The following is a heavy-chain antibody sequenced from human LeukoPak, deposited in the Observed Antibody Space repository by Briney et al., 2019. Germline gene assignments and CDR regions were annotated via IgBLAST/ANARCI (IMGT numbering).Heavy chain of an antibody. CDR1: GFTFSSSA. CDR3: VKDQRIAVAAYYFDY. D-gene: IGHD6-19*01. J-gene: IGHJ4*02. V-gene: IGHV3-23*01. CDR2: ISASGGST. Sequence: GGSLRLSCAASGFTFSSSAMSWVRQVPGKGLEWVSGISASGGSTYYADSVKGRFTISRDNSKNTLYLQMSSLRAEDTAVYYCVKDQRIAVAAYYFDYWGQGTLVTVSS.